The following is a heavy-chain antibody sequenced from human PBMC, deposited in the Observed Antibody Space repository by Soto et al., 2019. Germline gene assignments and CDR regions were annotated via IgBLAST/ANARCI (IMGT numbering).Heavy chain of an antibody. Sequence: EVQLVQSGAEVKKPGESLQISCKGSGYSFTSYWIGWVRQMPGKGLEWMGIIYPGDSDTRYSPSFQGQVTISADKSISTAYLQWSSLKASDTAMYYCARSEPITIFGVVTSYNWFDPWGQGTLVTVSS. V-gene: IGHV5-51*03. CDR2: IYPGDSDT. CDR1: GYSFTSYW. D-gene: IGHD3-3*01. J-gene: IGHJ5*02. CDR3: ARSEPITIFGVVTSYNWFDP.